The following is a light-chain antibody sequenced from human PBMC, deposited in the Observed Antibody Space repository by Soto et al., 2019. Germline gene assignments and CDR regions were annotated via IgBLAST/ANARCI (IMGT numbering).Light chain of an antibody. CDR2: DAS. CDR1: QSISSW. V-gene: IGKV1-5*01. CDR3: QQYNSYPLT. J-gene: IGKJ4*01. Sequence: DIQMTQSPSTLSRSVGDRATITCRASQSISSWLAWYQQKPGKAPKLLIYDASSLESGVPSRFSGSGSGTEFTLTISSLQPDDFAAYYCQQYNSYPLTFGGGTKVEIK.